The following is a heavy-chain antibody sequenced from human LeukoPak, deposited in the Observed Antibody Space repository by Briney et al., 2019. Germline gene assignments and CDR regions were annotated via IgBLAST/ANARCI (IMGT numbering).Heavy chain of an antibody. J-gene: IGHJ4*02. V-gene: IGHV3-23*01. Sequence: GGSLRLSCAASGFSFTYAWMSWVRQAPGKGLEWVSAISGSGGSTYYADSVKGRFTISRDNSKNTLYLQMNSLRAEDTAVYYCAKDSQYYYGSGSLNFDYWGQGTLVTVSS. CDR3: AKDSQYYYGSGSLNFDY. D-gene: IGHD3-10*01. CDR1: GFSFTYAW. CDR2: ISGSGGST.